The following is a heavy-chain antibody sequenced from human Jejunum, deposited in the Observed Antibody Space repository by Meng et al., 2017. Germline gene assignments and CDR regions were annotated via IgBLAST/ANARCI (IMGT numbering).Heavy chain of an antibody. Sequence: HVQLHESGPGPVKPSPTLSLTCAFSGDSISSANWWIWFRQPPGKGLEWIGEIYHSGATYDNPSLRSRLTMSVDKSKNQFSLNLTSVTAADTAVYYCARKISPVSAIYWGQGTLVTVSS. CDR3: ARKISPVSAIY. J-gene: IGHJ4*02. CDR2: IYHSGAT. D-gene: IGHD2-21*02. V-gene: IGHV4-4*02. CDR1: GDSISSANW.